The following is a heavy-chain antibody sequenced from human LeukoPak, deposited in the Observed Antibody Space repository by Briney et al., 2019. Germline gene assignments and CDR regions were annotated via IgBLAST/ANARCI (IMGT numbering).Heavy chain of an antibody. CDR2: ISSSSSYI. V-gene: IGHV3-21*01. CDR3: ARDYVLGDAFDI. D-gene: IGHD3-16*01. Sequence: PGGSLRLSCAASGFTFSSYSMNWVRQAPGKGLEWVSSISSSSSYIYYADSVKGRFTISRDNAKNSLYLQMNSLRAEDTAVYYCARDYVLGDAFDIWRQVTMVTVSS. CDR1: GFTFSSYS. J-gene: IGHJ3*02.